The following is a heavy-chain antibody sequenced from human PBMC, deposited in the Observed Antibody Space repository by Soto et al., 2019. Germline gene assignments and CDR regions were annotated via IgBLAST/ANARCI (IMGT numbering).Heavy chain of an antibody. CDR3: ARRVVVTAPYAFDI. D-gene: IGHD2-21*02. V-gene: IGHV5-51*01. CDR2: IYPGDSDT. CDR1: GSSFPSYW. J-gene: IGHJ3*02. Sequence: PGESLKISCKGSGSSFPSYWIGWVRQMPGKGLEWMGIIYPGDSDTRYSPSFQGQVTISADKSISTAYLQWSSLKASDTAMYYCARRVVVTAPYAFDIWGQGTMVTVSS.